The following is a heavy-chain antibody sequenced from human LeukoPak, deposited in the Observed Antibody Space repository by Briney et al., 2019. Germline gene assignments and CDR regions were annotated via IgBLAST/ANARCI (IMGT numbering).Heavy chain of an antibody. CDR3: ARDEGSGYDSLDY. V-gene: IGHV1-18*01. J-gene: IGHJ4*02. D-gene: IGHD5-12*01. CDR2: ISVYNGNT. Sequence: ASVKVSCKASGYTFSNYGFSWVRQAPGQGLVWMGWISVYNGNTNYAQKFQGRVTMTTDTSTRTAFMELRSLRSDDTAVYFCARDEGSGYDSLDYWGQGTLVTVSS. CDR1: GYTFSNYG.